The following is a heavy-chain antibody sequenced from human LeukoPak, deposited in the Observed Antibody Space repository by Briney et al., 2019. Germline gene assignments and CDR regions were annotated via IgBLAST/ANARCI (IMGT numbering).Heavy chain of an antibody. D-gene: IGHD6-13*01. CDR2: ISYDGSNK. Sequence: GGSLRLSCAASGFTFSSYSMNWVRQSPGKGLEWVAVISYDGSNKYYADSVKGRFTISRDNSKNTLYLQMNSLRAEDTAVYYCAREQQLAPPYYYYGMDVWGQGTTVTVSS. V-gene: IGHV3-30*03. J-gene: IGHJ6*02. CDR3: AREQQLAPPYYYYGMDV. CDR1: GFTFSSYS.